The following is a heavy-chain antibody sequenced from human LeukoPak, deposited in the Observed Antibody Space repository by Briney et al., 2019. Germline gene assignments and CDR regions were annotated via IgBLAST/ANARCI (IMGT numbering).Heavy chain of an antibody. CDR2: IKQDGNEK. Sequence: PGGSLRLSCAASGFTFRTYWMSWVRQAPGKGLEWVANIKQDGNEKYYVDSVKGRFTISRDNAKNSLDLQMNSLRAEGTAVYYCARERGGWIVGAKTTGLDYWGQGTLVTVSS. CDR3: ARERGGWIVGAKTTGLDY. J-gene: IGHJ4*02. D-gene: IGHD1-26*01. V-gene: IGHV3-7*01. CDR1: GFTFRTYW.